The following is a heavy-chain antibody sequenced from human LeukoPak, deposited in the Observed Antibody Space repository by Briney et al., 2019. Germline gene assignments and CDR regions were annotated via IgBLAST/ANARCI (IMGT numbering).Heavy chain of an antibody. CDR2: IYGGGDT. CDR1: GFTVSGNY. CDR3: VRGERFGDLGY. Sequence: GGSLRLSCAASGFTVSGNYLSWVRQAPGKGLEWVSFIYGGGDTYYADSVRARFTISRDNSENTLYLQMNSLRAEDTAVYYCVRGERFGDLGYWGQGTLATVSS. D-gene: IGHD3-16*01. J-gene: IGHJ4*02. V-gene: IGHV3-66*01.